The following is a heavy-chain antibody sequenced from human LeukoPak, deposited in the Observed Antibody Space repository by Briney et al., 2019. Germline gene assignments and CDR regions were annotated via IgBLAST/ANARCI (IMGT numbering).Heavy chain of an antibody. Sequence: ASVKVSCKASGYTFTSYGISWVRQAPGQGLEWVGWISVRNGDRKYAQKFQGRVTVTTDTATNTAFMELRSLRSDDTAVYYCVRDEAYDPDYRGQGTLVTVSS. J-gene: IGHJ4*02. D-gene: IGHD3-22*01. V-gene: IGHV1-18*01. CDR3: VRDEAYDPDY. CDR1: GYTFTSYG. CDR2: ISVRNGDR.